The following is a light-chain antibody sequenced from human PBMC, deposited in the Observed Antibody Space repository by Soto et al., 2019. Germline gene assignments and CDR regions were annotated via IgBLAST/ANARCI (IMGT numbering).Light chain of an antibody. Sequence: EIVITQSPATLSVSPGERATLSCGASQSVSGNLAWYQQKPGQAPRLLVYGASTRATGIPARFSGSGSGTQFTLTISSXQSEDFAVYYCQQHNNWPLTFGGGTKVDIK. CDR1: QSVSGN. V-gene: IGKV3-15*01. CDR2: GAS. CDR3: QQHNNWPLT. J-gene: IGKJ4*01.